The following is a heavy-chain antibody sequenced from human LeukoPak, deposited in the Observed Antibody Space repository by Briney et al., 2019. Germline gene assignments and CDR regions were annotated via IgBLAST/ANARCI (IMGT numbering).Heavy chain of an antibody. CDR2: IDWDDDK. Sequence: SGPTLVNPTQTLRLTCTFSGFSLSTSGMRVSWIRQPPGKALEWLARIDWDDDKFYSTSLKTRLTISKDTSKNQMVLTMANMDPVDTATYYCARSRTYYDILTGYYTTYYFDYWGQGTLVTVSS. D-gene: IGHD3-9*01. CDR3: ARSRTYYDILTGYYTTYYFDY. V-gene: IGHV2-70*04. CDR1: GFSLSTSGMR. J-gene: IGHJ4*01.